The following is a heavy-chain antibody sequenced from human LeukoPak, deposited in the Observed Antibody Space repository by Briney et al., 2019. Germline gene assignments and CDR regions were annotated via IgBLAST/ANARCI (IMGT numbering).Heavy chain of an antibody. D-gene: IGHD3-22*01. CDR2: IRYDGSNK. J-gene: IGHJ4*02. CDR1: GFTFSSYG. CDR3: AKATYYYDSSGYELDY. V-gene: IGHV3-30*02. Sequence: GGSLRLSCAASGFTFSSYGMHWVRQAPGKGLEWVAFIRYDGSNKYYADSVKGRFTISRDNSKNTLYLQMNSLRAEDTAVYYCAKATYYYDSSGYELDYWGQGTLVTVSS.